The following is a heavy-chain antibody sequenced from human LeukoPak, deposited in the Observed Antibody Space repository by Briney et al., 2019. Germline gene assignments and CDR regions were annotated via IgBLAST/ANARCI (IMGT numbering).Heavy chain of an antibody. CDR1: GGSISSDY. CDR2: IDYSGST. D-gene: IGHD3-9*01. J-gene: IGHJ5*02. CDR3: ARVLVEVPYYDILTGYCIRSRVAP. Sequence: SETLSLTCTVSGGSISSDYWTWIRQPPGKGLEWIGYIDYSGSTNYNSSLKSRVAISVDTSKNQFSLKLSSVTAADTAVYYCARVLVEVPYYDILTGYCIRSRVAPWGQGTLVIVSS. V-gene: IGHV4-59*01.